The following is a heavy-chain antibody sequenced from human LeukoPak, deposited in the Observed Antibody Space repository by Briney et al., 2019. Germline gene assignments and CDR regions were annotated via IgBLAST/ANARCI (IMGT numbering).Heavy chain of an antibody. CDR3: PRAYTQLGFDP. V-gene: IGHV3-49*03. Sequence: PGGSLRLSCTASGFTFGDYAMSWFCQAPGRGLERGGVIRSKAYGGTTEYAASVRGRFTISRDDSKSIAYLQMNSLKTEDTAVYYCPRAYTQLGFDPWGQGTLVTVSS. D-gene: IGHD2-2*01. CDR1: GFTFGDYA. J-gene: IGHJ5*02. CDR2: IRSKAYGGTT.